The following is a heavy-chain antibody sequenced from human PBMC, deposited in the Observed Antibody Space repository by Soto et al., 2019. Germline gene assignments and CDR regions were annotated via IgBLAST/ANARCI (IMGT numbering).Heavy chain of an antibody. J-gene: IGHJ5*02. CDR1: GGSISSGGYY. CDR2: IYYSGST. V-gene: IGHV4-31*03. CDR3: ARYGSSPSCPNWFEP. D-gene: IGHD2-2*01. Sequence: SETLSLTCTVSGGSISSGGYYWSWMRQHPGKGLEWIGYIYYSGSTYYNPSLKSRVTISVDTSKNQFSLKLSSVTAADTAVYYCARYGSSPSCPNWFEPWGQGTLVTVSS.